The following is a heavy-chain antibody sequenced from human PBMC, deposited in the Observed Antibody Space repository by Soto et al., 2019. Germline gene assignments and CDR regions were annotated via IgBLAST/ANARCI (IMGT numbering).Heavy chain of an antibody. Sequence: PSQTLSLTCALCGDSVSNNGATWNWIRQSPSRGLEWLGRAYYRSRWQYDYANSVRSRITINPDTSKNQFSLQLSSVTPEDTAVYYCARDPPDFNSGFDSWGQGSLVTVSS. D-gene: IGHD1-26*01. J-gene: IGHJ4*02. V-gene: IGHV6-1*01. CDR3: ARDPPDFNSGFDS. CDR2: AYYRSRWQY. CDR1: GDSVSNNGAT.